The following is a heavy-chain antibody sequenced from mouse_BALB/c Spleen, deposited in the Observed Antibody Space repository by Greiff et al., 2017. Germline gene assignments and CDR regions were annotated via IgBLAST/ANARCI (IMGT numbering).Heavy chain of an antibody. D-gene: IGHD2-4*01. J-gene: IGHJ4*01. CDR1: GFTFSSFG. CDR2: ISSGSSTI. Sequence: DVMLVESGGGLVQPGGSRKLSCAASGFTFSSFGMHWVRQAPEKGLEWVAYISSGSSTIYYADTVKGRFTISRDNPKNTLFLQMTSLRSEDTAMYYCARRTMITSMDYWGQGTSVTVSS. V-gene: IGHV5-17*02. CDR3: ARRTMITSMDY.